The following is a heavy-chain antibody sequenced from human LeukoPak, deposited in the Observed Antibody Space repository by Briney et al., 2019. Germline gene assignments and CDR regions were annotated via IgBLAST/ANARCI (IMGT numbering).Heavy chain of an antibody. CDR1: GFTFSSYE. CDR2: INSDGSST. CDR3: ARDRLAVGATSFDY. Sequence: GGSLKLSCAASGFTFSSYEMNWVRQAPGKGLVWVSRINSDGSSTSYADSVKGRFTISRDNSKNTLYLQINSLTTEDTAVYYCARDRLAVGATSFDYWGQGTLVTVSS. D-gene: IGHD1-26*01. J-gene: IGHJ4*02. V-gene: IGHV3-74*01.